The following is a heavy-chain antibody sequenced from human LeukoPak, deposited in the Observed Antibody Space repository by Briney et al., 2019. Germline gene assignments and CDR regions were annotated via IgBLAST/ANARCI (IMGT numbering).Heavy chain of an antibody. D-gene: IGHD1-26*01. Sequence: GGSLRLSCAASGFTFSTYWMSWVRQAPGKGLEWVAGIMQDGSKKYFVDAVKGRFTISRDNAKNSLYLQMNSLRAEDTAVYYCARYPREGGNYWGQGSLVTVSS. CDR3: ARYPREGGNY. J-gene: IGHJ4*02. CDR2: IMQDGSKK. CDR1: GFTFSTYW. V-gene: IGHV3-7*05.